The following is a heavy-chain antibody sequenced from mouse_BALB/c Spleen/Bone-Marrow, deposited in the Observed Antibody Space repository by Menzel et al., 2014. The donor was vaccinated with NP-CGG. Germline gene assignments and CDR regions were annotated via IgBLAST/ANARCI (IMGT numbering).Heavy chain of an antibody. CDR3: ARNQGNYVSWFAY. Sequence: VKLVESGPGLVQPSQSLSITCTVSGFSLTSYGVHWVRQSPGKGLEWLGVIWSGGSTDYNAAFISRLSISKDNSKSXVFFKMNSLQANDTAIYYCARNQGNYVSWFAYWGQGTLVTVSA. J-gene: IGHJ3*01. CDR1: GFSLTSYG. CDR2: IWSGGST. V-gene: IGHV2-2*02. D-gene: IGHD2-1*01.